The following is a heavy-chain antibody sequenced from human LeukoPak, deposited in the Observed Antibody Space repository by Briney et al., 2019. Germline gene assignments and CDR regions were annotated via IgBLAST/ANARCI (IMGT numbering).Heavy chain of an antibody. V-gene: IGHV1-69*04. D-gene: IGHD3-10*01. Sequence: SVKVSCKASGGTFSSYAISWVRQAPGQGLEWMGRIIPILGIANYAQKFQGRVTITADKSTSTAYMELSSLRSEDTAVYYCASGNRYYGSGSYYNTNTWGQGTLVTISS. CDR3: ASGNRYYGSGSYYNTNT. CDR2: IIPILGIA. J-gene: IGHJ5*02. CDR1: GGTFSSYA.